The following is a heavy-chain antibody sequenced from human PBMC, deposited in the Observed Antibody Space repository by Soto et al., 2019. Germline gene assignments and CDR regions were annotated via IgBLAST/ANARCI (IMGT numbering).Heavy chain of an antibody. J-gene: IGHJ4*02. V-gene: IGHV3-23*01. CDR1: GFTFSSYA. CDR3: AKDHPQKYYYDSSGYLTRPL. CDR2: ISGSGGST. Sequence: GGSLRLSCAASGFTFSSYAMSWVRQAPGKGLEWVSAISGSGGSTYYADSVKGRFTISRDNSKNTLYLQMNSLRAEDTAVYYCAKDHPQKYYYDSSGYLTRPLWGQGTLVTVSS. D-gene: IGHD3-22*01.